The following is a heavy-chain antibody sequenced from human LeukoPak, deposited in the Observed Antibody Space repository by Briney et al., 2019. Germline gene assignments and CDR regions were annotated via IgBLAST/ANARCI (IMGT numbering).Heavy chain of an antibody. J-gene: IGHJ5*02. CDR1: GGSFSGYY. Sequence: PSETLSLTCAVYGGSFSGYYWSWIRQPPGKGLEWIGEINHSGSTNYNPSLKSRVTISVDTSKNQFSLKLSSVTAADTAVYYCARGPRYNWNFSNWFDPWGQGTLVTVSS. V-gene: IGHV4-34*01. CDR2: INHSGST. CDR3: ARGPRYNWNFSNWFDP. D-gene: IGHD1-7*01.